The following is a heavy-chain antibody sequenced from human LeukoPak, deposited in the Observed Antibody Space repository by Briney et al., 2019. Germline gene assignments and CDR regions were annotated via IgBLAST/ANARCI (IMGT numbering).Heavy chain of an antibody. Sequence: GGSLRLSCAASGFTFSSYAMSWVRQAPGKGLEWVSAISGSGGSTYYADSVKGRFTISRDNAKNSLYLQMNSLRAEDTAVYYCARDRAYYDFWSGYLDAFDIWGQGTMVTVSS. J-gene: IGHJ3*02. D-gene: IGHD3-3*01. CDR3: ARDRAYYDFWSGYLDAFDI. CDR2: ISGSGGST. V-gene: IGHV3-23*01. CDR1: GFTFSSYA.